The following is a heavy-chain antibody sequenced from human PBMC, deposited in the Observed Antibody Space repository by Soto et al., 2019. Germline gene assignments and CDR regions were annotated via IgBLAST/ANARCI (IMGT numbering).Heavy chain of an antibody. Sequence: QVQLVESGGGVVQPGRSLRLSCAASGFTFSSYAMHWVRQAPGKGLEWVAVISYDGSNKYYADSVKGRFTISRDNSKNTLYLQMNSLSAEDTAVYYCARETALAVAGKKGYYFDYWGQGTLVTVSS. J-gene: IGHJ4*02. CDR2: ISYDGSNK. CDR1: GFTFSSYA. CDR3: ARETALAVAGKKGYYFDY. D-gene: IGHD6-19*01. V-gene: IGHV3-30-3*01.